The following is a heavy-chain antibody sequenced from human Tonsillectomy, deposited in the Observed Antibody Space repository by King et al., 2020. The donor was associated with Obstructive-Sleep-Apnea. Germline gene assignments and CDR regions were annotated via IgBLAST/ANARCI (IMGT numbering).Heavy chain of an antibody. CDR1: GGSISSSSYY. CDR2: IYYSGST. CDR3: ARVKGDYYDSSGYYMDY. D-gene: IGHD3-22*01. V-gene: IGHV4-39*07. Sequence: LQLQESGPGLVKPSETLSLTCTVSGGSISSSSYYWGWIRQPPGKGLEWIGSIYYSGSTYYNRSLKSQVTISVDTSKNQLSLKLSSVTAADTAVYYCARVKGDYYDSSGYYMDYWGQGTLVTVSS. J-gene: IGHJ4*02.